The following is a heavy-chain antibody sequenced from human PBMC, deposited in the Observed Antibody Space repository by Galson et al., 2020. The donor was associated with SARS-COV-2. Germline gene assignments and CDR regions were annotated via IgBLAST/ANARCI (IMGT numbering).Heavy chain of an antibody. Sequence: SETLSLTCTVSGVSISDHHWSWIRQPPGKGLEWIGYISYSGSTNYNPSLKSRLTISGDLSKNHFSLKLTSVTAADTAVYYCARHSYYYDTSGYYVNWGQGTLVIVSS. CDR1: GVSISDHH. CDR3: ARHSYYYDTSGYYVN. J-gene: IGHJ4*02. D-gene: IGHD3-22*01. V-gene: IGHV4-59*08. CDR2: ISYSGST.